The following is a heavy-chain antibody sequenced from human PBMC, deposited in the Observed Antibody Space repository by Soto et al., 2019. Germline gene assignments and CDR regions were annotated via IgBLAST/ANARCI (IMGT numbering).Heavy chain of an antibody. CDR3: AREDILGTRSFDY. Sequence: GGSLRLSSGASGFIFSKYSMNRVRQAPGKGLECLSYISSNSVTIYYADSVRGRFTIFRDNAKNSLYLQMNSLRDEDTAVYYCAREDILGTRSFDYWGQGALVTVSS. CDR2: ISSNSVTI. CDR1: GFIFSKYS. V-gene: IGHV3-48*02. J-gene: IGHJ4*02. D-gene: IGHD1-26*01.